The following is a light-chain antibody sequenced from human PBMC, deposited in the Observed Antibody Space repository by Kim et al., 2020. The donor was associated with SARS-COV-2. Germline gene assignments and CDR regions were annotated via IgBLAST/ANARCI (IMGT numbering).Light chain of an antibody. CDR3: QQYGSSPRT. V-gene: IGKV3-20*01. CDR1: QSVSSSY. CDR2: GAS. Sequence: EIVLTQSPGTLSLSPGERATLSCRASQSVSSSYLAWYQQKPGQAPRLLIYGASSRATGIPYRFSGSGSGTDFTLTISRLEPEDFAVYYCQQYGSSPRTFGQGTKVDIK. J-gene: IGKJ1*01.